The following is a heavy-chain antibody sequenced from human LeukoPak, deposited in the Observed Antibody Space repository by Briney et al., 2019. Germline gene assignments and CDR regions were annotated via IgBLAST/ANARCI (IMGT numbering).Heavy chain of an antibody. CDR2: ISSSSSYI. D-gene: IGHD4-17*01. J-gene: IGHJ4*02. CDR3: AGAGTGYGDYDADNGY. Sequence: GGSLRLSCAATGFTFSSYSMNWVRQAPGRGLEWVSSISSSSSYIYYADSVKGRFTISRDNAKNSLYLQMNSLRAEDTAVYYCAGAGTGYGDYDADNGYWGQGTLVTVSS. CDR1: GFTFSSYS. V-gene: IGHV3-21*01.